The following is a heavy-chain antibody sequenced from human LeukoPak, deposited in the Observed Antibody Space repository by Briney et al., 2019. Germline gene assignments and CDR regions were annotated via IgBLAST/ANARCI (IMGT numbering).Heavy chain of an antibody. V-gene: IGHV3-23*01. D-gene: IGHD3/OR15-3a*01. CDR2: ISGSGGSP. J-gene: IGHJ6*03. Sequence: GGSLRLSCAASGFTFSSYGMSWVRQAPGKGLEWVSGISGSGGSPNYADSVKGRFTISRDNSKNALFLQMNSLRAEDTALYYCAKSVGLTYFNYRMDVWGKGTTVTISS. CDR3: AKSVGLTYFNYRMDV. CDR1: GFTFSSYG.